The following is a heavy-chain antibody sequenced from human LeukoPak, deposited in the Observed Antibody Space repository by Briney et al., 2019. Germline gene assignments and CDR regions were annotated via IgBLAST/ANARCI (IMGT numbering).Heavy chain of an antibody. CDR3: VRECEGCGWPFDY. CDR2: TYYRSKWYN. Sequence: SQTLSLTCAISGDSVSSNSATWNWIRQSPSRGLEWLGRTYYRSKWYNDYAVSVRSRIAINPDTSKNQFSLQLNSVTPDDTAVYYCVRECEGCGWPFDYWGQGTLVTVSS. CDR1: GDSVSSNSAT. J-gene: IGHJ4*02. D-gene: IGHD6-19*01. V-gene: IGHV6-1*01.